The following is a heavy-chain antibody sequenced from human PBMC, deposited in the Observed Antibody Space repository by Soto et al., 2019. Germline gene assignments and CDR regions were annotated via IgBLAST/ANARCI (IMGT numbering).Heavy chain of an antibody. Sequence: SETLSLTCTVSGGSISSYYWSWIRQPPGKGLEWIGYIYYSGSTNYNPSLKSRVTISVDTSKNQFSLKLSSVTAADTAVYYCARANWSGSYLIYYYYMDVWGKGTTVTVSS. D-gene: IGHD3-3*01. CDR3: ARANWSGSYLIYYYYMDV. CDR2: IYYSGST. CDR1: GGSISSYY. J-gene: IGHJ6*03. V-gene: IGHV4-59*01.